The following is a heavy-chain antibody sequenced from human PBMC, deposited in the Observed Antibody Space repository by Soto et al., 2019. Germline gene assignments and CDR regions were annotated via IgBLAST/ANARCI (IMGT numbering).Heavy chain of an antibody. CDR3: AKGGEIMVVAAY. CDR2: ISYDGSNK. CDR1: GFTFSSYG. V-gene: IGHV3-30*18. D-gene: IGHD2-15*01. Sequence: QVQLVESGGGVVQPGRSLRLSCAASGFTFSSYGMHWVRQAPGKGLEWVAVISYDGSNKYYADSVKGRFTISRDNSKNTLYLQMNSLRAEDTAVYYCAKGGEIMVVAAYWGQGTLVTVSS. J-gene: IGHJ4*02.